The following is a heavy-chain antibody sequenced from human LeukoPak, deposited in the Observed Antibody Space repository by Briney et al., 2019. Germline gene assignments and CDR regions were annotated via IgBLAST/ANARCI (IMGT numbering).Heavy chain of an antibody. J-gene: IGHJ4*02. D-gene: IGHD2-15*01. Sequence: PSETLSLTCTVSGGSISSYYWSWIRQPPGKGLEWIGYIYYSGSTNYNPSLKSRVTTSVDTSKNQFSLKLSSVTAADTAVYYCARTRGRYCSGGSCYPYYFDYWGQGTLVTVSS. CDR3: ARTRGRYCSGGSCYPYYFDY. CDR1: GGSISSYY. CDR2: IYYSGST. V-gene: IGHV4-59*01.